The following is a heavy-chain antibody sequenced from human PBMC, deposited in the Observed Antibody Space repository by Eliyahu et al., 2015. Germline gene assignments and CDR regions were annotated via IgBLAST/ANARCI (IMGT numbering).Heavy chain of an antibody. Sequence: EVQLVEXGGGLVQPGGSLRLSCAASXXPFXSYSMNWXRQAPGKGLEWVSYIXSSSSTIYYADSVKGRFTISRDNAKNSLYLQMNSLRDEDTAVYYCARESDTVTPAGIDYWGQGTLVTVSS. CDR2: IXSSSSTI. D-gene: IGHD4-17*01. V-gene: IGHV3-48*02. J-gene: IGHJ4*02. CDR3: ARESDTVTPAGIDY. CDR1: XXPFXSYS.